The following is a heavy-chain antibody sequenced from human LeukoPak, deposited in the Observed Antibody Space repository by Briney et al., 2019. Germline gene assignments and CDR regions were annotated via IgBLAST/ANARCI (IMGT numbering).Heavy chain of an antibody. CDR2: IKQDGSEK. D-gene: IGHD2-2*01. CDR3: AREEQDWRVPAAIPASYYYYYMDV. Sequence: GGSLRLSCAASGFTFSSYWMSWVRQAPGKGLEWVANIKQDGSEKYYVDSVKGRFTISRDNAKNSLYLQMSSLRAEDTAVYYCAREEQDWRVPAAIPASYYYYYMDVWGKGTTVTVSS. CDR1: GFTFSSYW. J-gene: IGHJ6*03. V-gene: IGHV3-7*01.